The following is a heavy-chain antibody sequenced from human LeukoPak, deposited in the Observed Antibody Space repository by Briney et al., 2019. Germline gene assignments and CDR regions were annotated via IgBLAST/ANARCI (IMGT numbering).Heavy chain of an antibody. V-gene: IGHV3-74*01. CDR3: ARSRQADIVAYFDY. D-gene: IGHD5-12*01. CDR1: GFTFSSYW. Sequence: GGSLTLSCAASGFTFSSYWMHWVRQAPGKGLVWVSRINSDGSSTSYADSVKGRFTISRNNAKNTLYLQMNSLRAEDTAVYYCARSRQADIVAYFDYWGQGTLVTVSS. J-gene: IGHJ4*02. CDR2: INSDGSST.